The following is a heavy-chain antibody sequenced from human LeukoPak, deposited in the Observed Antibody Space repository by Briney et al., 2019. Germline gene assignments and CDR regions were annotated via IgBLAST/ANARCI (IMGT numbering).Heavy chain of an antibody. J-gene: IGHJ4*02. CDR2: ISDSGGIT. CDR1: GFAFSSQA. CDR3: AKDARRTSGWYFFDY. Sequence: GGSLRLSRAASGFAFSSQAMGWVRQAPGKGLEWVSVISDSGGITYYADSVKGRFTISRDNSKNTLFLQMNSRRAEDAAVYFCAKDARRTSGWYFFDYWGQGTLVTVSS. D-gene: IGHD6-19*01. V-gene: IGHV3-23*01.